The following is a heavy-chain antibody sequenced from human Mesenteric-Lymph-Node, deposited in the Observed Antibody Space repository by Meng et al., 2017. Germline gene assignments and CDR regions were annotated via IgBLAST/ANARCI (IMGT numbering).Heavy chain of an antibody. Sequence: GPGAVSPMNSPSPPCPVSGRAIISINRWTWVRQPPGKGLEWIGEIYHSGSTNYHPSLKRRVTISVDKSKNQFSLKLSSVTAADTAVYYCARVAAAGNEWFDPWGQGTLVTVSS. D-gene: IGHD6-13*01. CDR1: GRAIISINR. J-gene: IGHJ5*02. CDR3: ARVAAAGNEWFDP. CDR2: IYHSGST. V-gene: IGHV4-4*02.